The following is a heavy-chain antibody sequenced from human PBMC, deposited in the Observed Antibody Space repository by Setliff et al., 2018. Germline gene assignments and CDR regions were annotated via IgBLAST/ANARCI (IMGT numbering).Heavy chain of an antibody. CDR2: FHTGGAT. J-gene: IGHJ4*02. D-gene: IGHD1-1*01. V-gene: IGHV4-61*09. CDR1: GDSISRAMYY. CDR3: ARTGTYRYFDY. Sequence: SETLSLTCTVSGDSISRAMYYWSWLRQSAGKGLEWIGHFHTGGATDYNLSLKSRGTISVDTSKNQFSLKLSSVTAADPAVYYCARTGTYRYFDYWGQGALVTVSS.